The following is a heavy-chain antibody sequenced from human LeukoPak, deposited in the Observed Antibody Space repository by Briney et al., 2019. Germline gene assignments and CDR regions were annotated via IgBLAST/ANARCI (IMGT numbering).Heavy chain of an antibody. D-gene: IGHD5-18*01. Sequence: GGSLRLSCAASGFTFSNYAMSWARQAPGKGLEWVSAISGSGGSTYYADSVKGRFTISRDNSKNTLYLQMNSLRAEDTAVYYCARGSGYSYGSVDYWGQGTLVTVSS. V-gene: IGHV3-23*01. CDR1: GFTFSNYA. CDR2: ISGSGGST. J-gene: IGHJ4*02. CDR3: ARGSGYSYGSVDY.